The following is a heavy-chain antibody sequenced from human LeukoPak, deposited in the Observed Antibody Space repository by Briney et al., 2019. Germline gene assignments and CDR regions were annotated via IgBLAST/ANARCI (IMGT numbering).Heavy chain of an antibody. CDR2: IYYSGST. J-gene: IGHJ5*02. CDR3: TGGGLVRGVTHWFDP. V-gene: IGHV4-30-4*01. Sequence: SETLSLTCTVSGGSISSGDYYWSWIRQPPGKGLEWIGYIYYSGSTYYNPSLKSRVTISVDTSKNQFSLKLSSVTPEDTAVYYCTGGGLVRGVTHWFDPWDQGILVTVSS. CDR1: GGSISSGDYY. D-gene: IGHD3-10*01.